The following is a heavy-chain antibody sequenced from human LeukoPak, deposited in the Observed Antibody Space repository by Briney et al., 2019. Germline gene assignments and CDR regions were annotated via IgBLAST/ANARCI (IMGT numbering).Heavy chain of an antibody. D-gene: IGHD2-2*01. CDR3: ARGGYCSGTNCPPGD. CDR1: GGSISSYY. J-gene: IGHJ4*02. Sequence: SETLSLTCTVSGGSISSYYWSWIRQPPGKGLEWIGYIYYSGSTNYNPSLKSRVTISVDTSKNQFSLKLNSVTAADTAVYYCARGGYCSGTNCPPGDWGQGTLVTVSS. CDR2: IYYSGST. V-gene: IGHV4-59*01.